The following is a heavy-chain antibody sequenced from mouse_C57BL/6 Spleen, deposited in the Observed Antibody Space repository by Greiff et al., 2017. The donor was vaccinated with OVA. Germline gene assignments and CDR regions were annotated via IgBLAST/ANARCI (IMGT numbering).Heavy chain of an antibody. CDR3: SRHITPVVHWYFDV. V-gene: IGHV1-81*01. D-gene: IGHD1-1*01. CDR1: GYTFTSYG. CDR2: IYPRSGNT. J-gene: IGHJ1*03. Sequence: VQLQQSGAELARPGASVKLSCKASGYTFTSYGISWVQQRTGQGLEWIGEIYPRSGNTYYNEKFKGKATLTADQSSSTSYMELRSLSSEDSAVYFCSRHITPVVHWYFDVWGTGTTVTVSS.